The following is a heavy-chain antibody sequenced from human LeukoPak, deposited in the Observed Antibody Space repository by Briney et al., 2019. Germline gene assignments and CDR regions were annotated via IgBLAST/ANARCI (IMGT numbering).Heavy chain of an antibody. D-gene: IGHD3-9*01. CDR2: IGISSGNT. Sequence: GGSLRLSCAASGFPFNDYSMNWVRQAPGKGLEWISYIGISSGNTKYADSVKGRFAISRDNAKNSLYLQMNSLRAEDTAVYYCVRAPYYDLLTGYYFNTFDIWGQGTLVTVSS. CDR3: VRAPYYDLLTGYYFNTFDI. CDR1: GFPFNDYS. V-gene: IGHV3-48*04. J-gene: IGHJ3*02.